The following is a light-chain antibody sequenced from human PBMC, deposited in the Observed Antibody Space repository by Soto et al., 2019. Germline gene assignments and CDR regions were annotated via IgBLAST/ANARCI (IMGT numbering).Light chain of an antibody. J-gene: IGKJ3*01. CDR1: QDIRNF. CDR3: QKYSSVPV. CDR2: AAS. V-gene: IGKV1-27*01. Sequence: DIQMTQSPTSLSASVGDRVTITCRASQDIRNFVAWYQQKPGKAPKLLIYAASTLQSGVPSRFSGSGSGTDVTHTINSLQPEDVATYSCQKYSSVPVFGPGTKVELK.